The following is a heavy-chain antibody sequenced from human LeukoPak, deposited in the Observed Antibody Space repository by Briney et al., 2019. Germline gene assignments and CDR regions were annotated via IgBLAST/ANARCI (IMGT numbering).Heavy chain of an antibody. CDR2: ISYDGSNK. J-gene: IGHJ4*02. CDR1: GFTFSSYG. D-gene: IGHD3-22*01. CDR3: ARSHYDSSGYYYGDY. V-gene: IGHV3-30*19. Sequence: GGSLRLSCEASGFTFSSYGMHWVRQAPGKGLEWVAVISYDGSNKYYADSVKGRFTISRDNSKNTLYLQMNSLRAEDTAVYYCARSHYDSSGYYYGDYWGQGTLVTVSS.